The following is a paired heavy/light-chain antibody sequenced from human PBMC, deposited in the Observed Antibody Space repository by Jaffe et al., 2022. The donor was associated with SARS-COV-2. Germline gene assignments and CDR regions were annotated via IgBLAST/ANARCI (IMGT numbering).Heavy chain of an antibody. D-gene: IGHD6-19*01. J-gene: IGHJ4*02. CDR3: AKATGYSSGWTEY. Sequence: EVQLMETGGGLVQPGGSLRLSCAASGFSFTTSAMTWVRQAPGKGLEWLSLVSGSGTSTYYADSVKGRFTVSRDNSKNTLHLQMNSLRVEDTAVYHCAKATGYSSGWTEYWGQGTLVTVSS. CDR2: VSGSGTST. CDR1: GFSFTTSA. V-gene: IGHV3-23*01.
Light chain of an antibody. CDR2: TAS. CDR1: QDISSW. Sequence: DIQLTQSPSSVSASVGDRVTFTCRADQDISSWLAWYQQKPGKVPKLLISTASSLQSGVPSRFSGSGSGTDFTLTISSLQPEDFATYYCQQANIFPYTFGQGTKLEIK. CDR3: QQANIFPYT. V-gene: IGKV1-12*01. J-gene: IGKJ2*01.